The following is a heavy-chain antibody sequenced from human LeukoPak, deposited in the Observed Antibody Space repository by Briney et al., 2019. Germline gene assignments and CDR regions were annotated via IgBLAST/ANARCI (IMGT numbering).Heavy chain of an antibody. CDR2: INHSGST. Sequence: SETLSLTCAVYGGSFSGYYWSWIRQPPGKGLEWIGEINHSGSTNYNPSLKSRVTISVDTSKNQFSLKLSSVTAADTAVYYCARDDELVVVSGFDYWGQGTLVTVSS. D-gene: IGHD3-22*01. CDR1: GGSFSGYY. CDR3: ARDDELVVVSGFDY. V-gene: IGHV4-34*01. J-gene: IGHJ4*02.